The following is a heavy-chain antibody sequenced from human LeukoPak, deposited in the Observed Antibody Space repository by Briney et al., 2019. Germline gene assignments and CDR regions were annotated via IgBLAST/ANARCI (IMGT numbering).Heavy chain of an antibody. V-gene: IGHV3-30*02. D-gene: IGHD6-13*01. J-gene: IGHJ4*02. CDR2: IRFDGHNK. CDR1: GFTFSSFG. CDR3: ATGSSWYIDY. Sequence: GGTLRLSCAASGFTFSSFGMHWVRQAPGKGLEWVAFIRFDGHNKYYADSVKGRFTISRDNSKNTLYLQMNSLRAEDTAVYYCATGSSWYIDYWGQGTLVTVSS.